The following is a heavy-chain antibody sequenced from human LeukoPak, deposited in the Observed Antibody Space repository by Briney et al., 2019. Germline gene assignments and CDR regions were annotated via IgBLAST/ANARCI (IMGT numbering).Heavy chain of an antibody. D-gene: IGHD6-19*01. Sequence: PGGSLRLSCAASGFTFSSYSMNWVRRAPGKGLEWVSSISSSSSYIYYADSVKGRFTISRDNAKNSLYLQMNSLRAEDTAVYYCARDGKYSSGWPGGYWGQGTLVTVSS. CDR3: ARDGKYSSGWPGGY. V-gene: IGHV3-21*01. CDR2: ISSSSSYI. CDR1: GFTFSSYS. J-gene: IGHJ4*02.